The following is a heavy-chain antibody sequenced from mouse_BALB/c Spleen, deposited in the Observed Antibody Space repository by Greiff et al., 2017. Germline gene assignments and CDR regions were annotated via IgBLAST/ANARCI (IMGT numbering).Heavy chain of an antibody. J-gene: IGHJ1*01. V-gene: IGHV1S29*02. D-gene: IGHD1-1*01. CDR3: AREGGTTVVATEYFDV. CDR1: GYTFTDYN. Sequence: VQLKQSGPELVKPGASVKISCKASGYTFTDYNMHWVKQSHGKSLEWIGYIYPYNGGTGYNQKFKSKATLTVDNSSSTAYMELRSLTSEDSAVYYCAREGGTTVVATEYFDVWGAGTTVTVSS. CDR2: IYPYNGGT.